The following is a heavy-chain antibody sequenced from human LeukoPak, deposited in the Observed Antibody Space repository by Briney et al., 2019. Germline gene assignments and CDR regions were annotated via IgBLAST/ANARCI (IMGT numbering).Heavy chain of an antibody. D-gene: IGHD2-2*01. V-gene: IGHV3-23*01. Sequence: GGSLRLSCAASGFTFSSYAMSWVRQAPGKGLEWVSAISGSGCTTYYADSVKGRFTISRDISKNTLYMQMNSLRAEDTAVYYCAKDLRTSNYYYFDYWGQGTLVTVSS. CDR2: ISGSGCTT. CDR1: GFTFSSYA. J-gene: IGHJ4*02. CDR3: AKDLRTSNYYYFDY.